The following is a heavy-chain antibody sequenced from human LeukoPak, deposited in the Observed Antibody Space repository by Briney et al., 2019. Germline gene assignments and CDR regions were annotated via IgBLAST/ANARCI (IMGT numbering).Heavy chain of an antibody. Sequence: PGRSLRLSCAASGFTFSSYGMHWVRQAPGKGLEWVAFISYDGSNKYYADSVKGRFTISRDNSKNTLYLQMNSLRAEDTAVYFCAKGRGYTYGYSLDIWGQGTMVTVSS. D-gene: IGHD3-22*01. CDR1: GFTFSSYG. J-gene: IGHJ3*02. CDR2: ISYDGSNK. V-gene: IGHV3-30*18. CDR3: AKGRGYTYGYSLDI.